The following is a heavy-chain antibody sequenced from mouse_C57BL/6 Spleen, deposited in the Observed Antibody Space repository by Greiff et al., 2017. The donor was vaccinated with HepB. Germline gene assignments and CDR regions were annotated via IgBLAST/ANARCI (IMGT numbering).Heavy chain of an antibody. V-gene: IGHV1-52*01. J-gene: IGHJ2*01. CDR2: IDPSDSET. Sequence: QVQLQQPGAELVRPGSSVKLSCKASGYTFTSYWMHWVKQRPIQGLEWIGNIDPSDSETHYNQKFKDKATLTVDKSSSTDYMQLSSLTSEDSAVYYCARGDGNYVRYFDYWGQGTTLTVSS. CDR3: ARGDGNYVRYFDY. CDR1: GYTFTSYW. D-gene: IGHD2-1*01.